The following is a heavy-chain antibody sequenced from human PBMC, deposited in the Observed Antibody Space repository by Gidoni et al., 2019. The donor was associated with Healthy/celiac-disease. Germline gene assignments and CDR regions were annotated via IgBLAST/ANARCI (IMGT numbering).Heavy chain of an antibody. Sequence: HVQLVESGGGVVQPGRSLRLSCAASGFTFRSYGMHWVRQAPGKGLEWVAVISYDGSNKYYADSVKGRFTISRDNSKNTLYLQMNSLRAEDTAVYYCAKDLASSGYHYYYGMDVWGQGTTVTVSS. J-gene: IGHJ6*02. CDR3: AKDLASSGYHYYYGMDV. CDR1: GFTFRSYG. D-gene: IGHD3-22*01. V-gene: IGHV3-30*18. CDR2: ISYDGSNK.